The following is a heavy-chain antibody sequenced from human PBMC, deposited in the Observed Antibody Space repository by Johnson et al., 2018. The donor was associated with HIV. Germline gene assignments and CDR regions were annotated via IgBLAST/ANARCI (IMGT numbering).Heavy chain of an antibody. CDR1: GFTFSS. CDR2: IRYDGSNK. CDR3: ARDYRGRTVDAFDV. V-gene: IGHV3-30*02. J-gene: IGHJ3*01. Sequence: QVQLVESGGGLVQPGRSLRLSCAASGFTFSSMHWDRQAPGKGLEWVAFIRYDGSNKYYADSLKGRFTISRDNSKNMLDLQMNSLRAGDAAVYYCARDYRGRTVDAFDVWGQGTLVIVSS. D-gene: IGHD3-16*02.